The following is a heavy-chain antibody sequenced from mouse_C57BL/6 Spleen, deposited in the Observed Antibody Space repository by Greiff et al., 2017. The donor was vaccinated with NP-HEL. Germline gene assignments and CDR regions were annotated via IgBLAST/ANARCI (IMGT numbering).Heavy chain of an antibody. CDR1: GYTFTSYW. J-gene: IGHJ1*03. CDR2: INPSNGGT. V-gene: IGHV1-53*01. D-gene: IGHD2-3*01. CDR3: AREGDGYYVWYFDV. Sequence: VQLQQSGTELVKPGASVKLSCKASGYTFTSYWMHWVKQRPGQGLEWIGNINPSNGGTNYNEKFKSKATLTVDKSSSTAYMQLSSLTSEDSAVYYCAREGDGYYVWYFDVWGTGTTVTVSS.